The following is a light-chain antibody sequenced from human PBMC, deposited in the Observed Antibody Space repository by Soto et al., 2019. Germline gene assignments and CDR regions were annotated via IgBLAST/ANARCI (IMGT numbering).Light chain of an antibody. J-gene: IGKJ5*01. CDR2: GAS. CDR1: QSVGSNY. V-gene: IGKV3-20*01. CDR3: HQYASSPLT. Sequence: EIVLTQSPGTLSLSPGERATLSCRASQSVGSNYLAWYQQTPGQAPRLLIHGASTRATGIPDRFSGSGSGTDFTLTLSRLEFEDSSVYYCHQYASSPLTFGQGTRLEIK.